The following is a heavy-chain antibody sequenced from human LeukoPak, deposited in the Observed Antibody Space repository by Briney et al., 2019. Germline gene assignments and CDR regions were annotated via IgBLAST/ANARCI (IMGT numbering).Heavy chain of an antibody. CDR3: ARDSRRDGYNLDY. CDR2: IYISGST. CDR1: GDSINTNIYY. V-gene: IGHV4-61*02. Sequence: PSETLSLTCTVSGDSINTNIYYWTWIRQPAGKGLEWIGRIYISGSTNYNPSLKSRVTISRDTSKNEFSLKLSSVTAADTAVYYCARDSRRDGYNLDYWGRGTLVTVSS. D-gene: IGHD5-24*01. J-gene: IGHJ4*02.